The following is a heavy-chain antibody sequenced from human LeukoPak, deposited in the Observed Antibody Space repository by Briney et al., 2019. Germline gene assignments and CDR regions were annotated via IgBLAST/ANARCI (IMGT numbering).Heavy chain of an antibody. V-gene: IGHV4-34*01. Sequence: SETLSLTCAVSGYGMSLRGYYWSWIRQAPGKGLEYIGEINNSGSTHYNPSLKSRVTISMNTSKNEISLEVTSVTAADTAVYYCASVSSSYCMDVWGKGTTVIVSS. CDR1: GMSLRGYY. D-gene: IGHD2-15*01. J-gene: IGHJ6*03. CDR2: INNSGST. CDR3: ASVSSSYCMDV.